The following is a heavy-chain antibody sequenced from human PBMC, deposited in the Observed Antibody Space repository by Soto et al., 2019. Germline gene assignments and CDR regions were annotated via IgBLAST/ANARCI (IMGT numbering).Heavy chain of an antibody. J-gene: IGHJ5*02. Sequence: QVQLVQYGAEVKKHGASVKVSCKASGYTFTSYGISWVRQAPGQGLEWMGWISAYNGNTNYAQKLQVRGTMTTVTSTSTAYMELRSLRSDATVVYYCARDGMVRGVIISGWFDPWGQGTLVTVSS. CDR3: ARDGMVRGVIISGWFDP. CDR2: ISAYNGNT. V-gene: IGHV1-18*01. D-gene: IGHD3-10*01. CDR1: GYTFTSYG.